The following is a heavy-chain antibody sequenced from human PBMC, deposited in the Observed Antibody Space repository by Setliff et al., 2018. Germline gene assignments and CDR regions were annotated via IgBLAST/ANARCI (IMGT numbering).Heavy chain of an antibody. D-gene: IGHD1-1*01. V-gene: IGHV3-48*03. CDR3: AKGGDWDDEHYAFDI. J-gene: IGHJ3*02. CDR1: GFTLSSHG. CDR2: VASTGSFT. Sequence: GGSLRLSCAGSGFTLSSHGMNWVRQAPGKGLEWVSYVASTGSFTKEADSVRGRFSVSRDNSKKSVFLLMNDLRVEYTAVYFFAKGGDWDDEHYAFDIWGQGTMVTVS.